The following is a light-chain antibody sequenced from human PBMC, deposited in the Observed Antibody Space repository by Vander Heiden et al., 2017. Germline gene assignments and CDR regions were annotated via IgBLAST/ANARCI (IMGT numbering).Light chain of an antibody. Sequence: QSALTQPRSVSGSPGQSVTISCTGTSSDVGGYNYVSWYQQHPGKAPILIIDDVSKRPSGVPDRSAASKSGTTALPTTSGLQAEDDAYYYCSSSAGSYTFVFGGGTKLTVL. CDR1: SSDVGGYNY. V-gene: IGLV2-11*01. J-gene: IGLJ7*01. CDR2: DVS. CDR3: SSSAGSYTFV.